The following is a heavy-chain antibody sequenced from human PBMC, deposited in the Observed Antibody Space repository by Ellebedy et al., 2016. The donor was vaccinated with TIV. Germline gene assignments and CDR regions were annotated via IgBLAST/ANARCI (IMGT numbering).Heavy chain of an antibody. CDR3: ARVDQLLLGMDV. Sequence: SETLSLTCTVSGGSISSSSYYWGWIRQPPGKGLEWIGSIYYSGSTYYNPSLKSRVTISVDPSKNHFSLRLSSVTAADTAVYYCARVDQLLLGMDVWGQGTTVTVSS. CDR1: GGSISSSSYY. D-gene: IGHD2-2*01. J-gene: IGHJ6*02. V-gene: IGHV4-39*02. CDR2: IYYSGST.